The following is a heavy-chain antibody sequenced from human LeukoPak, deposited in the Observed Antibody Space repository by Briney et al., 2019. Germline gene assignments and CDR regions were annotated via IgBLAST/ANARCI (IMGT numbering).Heavy chain of an antibody. Sequence: PGGSLRLSCAASGFTFSSYWMSWVRQAPGKGLEWVSSISSSSSYIYYADSVKGRFTISRDNAKNSLYLQMNSLRAEDTAAYYCARDTILLWFGELLYFDYWGQGTLVTVSS. J-gene: IGHJ4*02. CDR3: ARDTILLWFGELLYFDY. D-gene: IGHD3-10*01. V-gene: IGHV3-21*01. CDR1: GFTFSSYW. CDR2: ISSSSSYI.